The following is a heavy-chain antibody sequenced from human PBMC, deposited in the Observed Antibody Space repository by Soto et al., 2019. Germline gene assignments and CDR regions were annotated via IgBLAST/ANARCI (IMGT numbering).Heavy chain of an antibody. V-gene: IGHV4-34*01. CDR3: ARQQLLPYYYSLDV. CDR1: GRSFSGYY. D-gene: IGHD6-13*01. Sequence: SETLSLTCAVYGRSFSGYYWSWIRQPPGKGLEWIGEINHSGSTNYNPSLKSRVTMSVDTSRNLFSLKVNSVPAADTAVYYCARQQLLPYYYSLDVWGQGTTVTVSS. CDR2: INHSGST. J-gene: IGHJ6*02.